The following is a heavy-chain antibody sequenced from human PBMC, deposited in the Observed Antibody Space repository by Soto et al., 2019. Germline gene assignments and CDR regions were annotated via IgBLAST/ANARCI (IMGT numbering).Heavy chain of an antibody. J-gene: IGHJ5*02. CDR3: ARTPYSSSSGGNWFEP. CDR1: GDSVSSNSAA. CDR2: TYYRSKWYN. D-gene: IGHD6-6*01. V-gene: IGHV6-1*01. Sequence: SHTLSLTCAISGDSVSSNSAAWNLIRQSPSRGLEWLGRTYYRSKWYNDYAVSVKSRITINPDTSKNQFSLQLNSVTPEDTAVYYCARTPYSSSSGGNWFEPWGEGTLVTVSS.